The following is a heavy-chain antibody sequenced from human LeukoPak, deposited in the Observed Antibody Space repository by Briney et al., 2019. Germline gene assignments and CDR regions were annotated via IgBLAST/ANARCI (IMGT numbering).Heavy chain of an antibody. CDR2: ISADNGNT. CDR3: ARGPRRQQLVRDNWFDP. D-gene: IGHD6-13*01. CDR1: GYTFTSYG. Sequence: ASVKVSCKGSGYTFTSYGISSVRQAPGEGLEWMGWISADNGNTNYEQKFQGRVTMTTDTSTNTAYMELRSLRSDDTAVYYCARGPRRQQLVRDNWFDPWGQGTLVTVSS. V-gene: IGHV1-18*04. J-gene: IGHJ5*02.